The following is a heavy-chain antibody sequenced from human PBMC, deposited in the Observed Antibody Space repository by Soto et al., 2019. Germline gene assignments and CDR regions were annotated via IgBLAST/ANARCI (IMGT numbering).Heavy chain of an antibody. V-gene: IGHV3-9*01. D-gene: IGHD2-15*01. CDR1: GFTFSSYS. J-gene: IGHJ6*02. CDR2: ISWNSGSI. Sequence: PGGSLRLSCAASGFTFSSYSMNWVRQAPGKGLEWVSGISWNSGSIGYADSVKGRFTISRDSAKNSLYLQMNSLRAEDTALYYCAKDLSRGGRYYYYGMDVWGQGTTVTVSS. CDR3: AKDLSRGGRYYYYGMDV.